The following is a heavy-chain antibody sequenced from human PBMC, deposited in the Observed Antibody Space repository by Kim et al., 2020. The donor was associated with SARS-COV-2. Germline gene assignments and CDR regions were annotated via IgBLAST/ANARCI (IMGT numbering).Heavy chain of an antibody. D-gene: IGHD5-12*01. Sequence: SVKVSCKASGGTFSSYAISWVRQAPGQGLEWMGGIIPIFGTANYAQKFQGRVTITADESTSTAYMELSSLRSEDTAVYYCAALRPDRDGYNWGAFDIWGQGTMVTVSS. J-gene: IGHJ3*02. CDR2: IIPIFGTA. V-gene: IGHV1-69*13. CDR3: AALRPDRDGYNWGAFDI. CDR1: GGTFSSYA.